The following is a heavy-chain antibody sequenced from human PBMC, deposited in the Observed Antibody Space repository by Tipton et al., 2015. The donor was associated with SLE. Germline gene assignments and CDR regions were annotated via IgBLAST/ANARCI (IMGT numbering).Heavy chain of an antibody. V-gene: IGHV3-11*01. D-gene: IGHD2-2*01. CDR1: GFIFSDYY. CDR3: ARVVHEADWFDP. CDR2: ISRSGGTT. J-gene: IGHJ5*02. Sequence: SLRLSCAASGFIFSDYYMTWIRQAPGKGLEWVSCISRSGGTTFYADSVKGRFTISRDNSKNSLYLQLNTLRAEDTAVYYCARVVHEADWFDPWGRGTLVTVSS.